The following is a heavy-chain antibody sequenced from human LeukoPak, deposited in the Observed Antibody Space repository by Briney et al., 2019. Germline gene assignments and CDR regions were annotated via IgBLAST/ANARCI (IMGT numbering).Heavy chain of an antibody. J-gene: IGHJ4*02. CDR1: GDSVSSNSGA. D-gene: IGHD1-1*01. V-gene: IGHV6-1*01. CDR2: TYYRSKWYN. Sequence: SQTLSLTCAISGDSVSSNSGAWNWIRQSPSRGLEWLGRTYYRSKWYNDYAVSVKSRITINPDTSKNQFSLQLNSVTPEDTAVYYCAASTGKSAKYYFDYWGQGTLVTVSS. CDR3: AASTGKSAKYYFDY.